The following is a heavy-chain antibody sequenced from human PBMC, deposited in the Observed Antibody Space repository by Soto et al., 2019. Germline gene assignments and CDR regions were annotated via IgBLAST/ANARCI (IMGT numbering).Heavy chain of an antibody. D-gene: IGHD1-26*01. J-gene: IGHJ4*02. Sequence: PGGSLSLSCAASGFAFASYAMGWVRQAPGKGLEWVSVISGRGGTTYYADSVKGRFTISRDNSGNTLYLQMDSLRAEDTAIYYCAKGGSGSYYVYFDYWGQGTPVTVSS. CDR3: AKGGSGSYYVYFDY. V-gene: IGHV3-23*01. CDR2: ISGRGGTT. CDR1: GFAFASYA.